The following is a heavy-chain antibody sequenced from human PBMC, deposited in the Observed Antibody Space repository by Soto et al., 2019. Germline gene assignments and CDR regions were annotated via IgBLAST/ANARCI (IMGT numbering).Heavy chain of an antibody. Sequence: GGSLRLSCAASGFTVSSNYMSWVRQAPGKGLEWVSVISSGVNTYYADSVKGRFPISRDNSMNTLFLQMNSLRAEDTAVYDCARTFDDIVVLPDASYYYYVMDVWGQGTTVTAP. D-gene: IGHD2-2*01. CDR2: ISSGVNT. V-gene: IGHV3-53*01. CDR1: GFTVSSNY. CDR3: ARTFDDIVVLPDASYYYYVMDV. J-gene: IGHJ6*02.